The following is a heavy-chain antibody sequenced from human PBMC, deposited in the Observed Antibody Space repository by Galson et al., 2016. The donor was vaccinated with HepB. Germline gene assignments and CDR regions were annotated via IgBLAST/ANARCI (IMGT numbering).Heavy chain of an antibody. V-gene: IGHV3-11*06. D-gene: IGHD3-16*01. Sequence: SLRLSCAASGFVFSDYYMIWIRQAPGKGLEWLSYISPNSGNTNYADSVRGRFTSSRDNAKNSLYLQMNNLRAEDTAVYYCARDLGKYYYGLDVWGQGTTVTVSS. CDR1: GFVFSDYY. J-gene: IGHJ6*02. CDR3: ARDLGKYYYGLDV. CDR2: ISPNSGNT.